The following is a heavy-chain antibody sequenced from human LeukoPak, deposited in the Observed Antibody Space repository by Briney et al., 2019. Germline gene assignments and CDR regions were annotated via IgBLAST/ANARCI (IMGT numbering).Heavy chain of an antibody. D-gene: IGHD6-13*01. CDR1: GYTFTSYG. V-gene: IGHV1-2*04. Sequence: ASVKASCKASGYTFTSYGISWVRQAPGQGLEWMGSINPNSGGTNYAQKFQGWVTMTRDTSISTAYMELSRLRSDDTAVYYCARDRRHPSSSWYLDGAFDIWGQGTMVTVSS. J-gene: IGHJ3*02. CDR2: INPNSGGT. CDR3: ARDRRHPSSSWYLDGAFDI.